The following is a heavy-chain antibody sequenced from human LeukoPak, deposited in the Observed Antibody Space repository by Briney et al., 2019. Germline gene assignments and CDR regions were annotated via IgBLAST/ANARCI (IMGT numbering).Heavy chain of an antibody. CDR3: VRDRGTYRPIDY. CDR1: AFNLNTYN. J-gene: IGHJ4*02. V-gene: IGHV3-21*04. Sequence: GGSLRLSCVASAFNLNTYNMNWVRQAPGKGLEWVSSISYSGSYIYYADSVKGRFTISRDNAQNSLYLQMNSLRADDTAVYYCVRDRGTYRPIDYWGQGTLVAVSS. CDR2: ISYSGSYI. D-gene: IGHD1-26*01.